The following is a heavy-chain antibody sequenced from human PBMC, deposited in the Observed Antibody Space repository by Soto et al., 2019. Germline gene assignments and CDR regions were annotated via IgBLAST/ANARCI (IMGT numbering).Heavy chain of an antibody. V-gene: IGHV3-33*01. CDR1: GFTFSSYG. CDR3: ARNLSPGLLDY. Sequence: QVQLVESGGGVVQPGRSLRLSCAASGFTFSSYGMHWVRQAPGKGLEWVAVIWYDGSNKYYADSVKGRFTISRDNSKNTLYLQMNSLRAEDTAVYYCARNLSPGLLDYWGQGTLVTVSS. CDR2: IWYDGSNK. J-gene: IGHJ4*02.